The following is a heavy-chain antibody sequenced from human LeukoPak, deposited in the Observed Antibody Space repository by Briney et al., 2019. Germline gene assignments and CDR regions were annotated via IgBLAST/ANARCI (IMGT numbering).Heavy chain of an antibody. D-gene: IGHD2-2*01. J-gene: IGHJ6*03. CDR2: IYTSGST. CDR3: VSCSSTSCEYPYYYMDV. Sequence: SETLSLTCTVSGGSISSGSYYWSWIRQPAGKGLEWIGRIYTSGSTNYNPSLKSRVTISVDTSKNQFSLKLSSVTAADTAVYYCVSCSSTSCEYPYYYMDVWGKGTTVTVSS. CDR1: GGSISSGSYY. V-gene: IGHV4-61*02.